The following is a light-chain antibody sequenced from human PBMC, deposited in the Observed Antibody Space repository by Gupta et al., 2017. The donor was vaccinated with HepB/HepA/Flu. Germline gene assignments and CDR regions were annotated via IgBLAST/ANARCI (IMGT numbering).Light chain of an antibody. CDR1: SSDVGSYNL. CDR2: EVN. J-gene: IGLJ1*01. V-gene: IGLV2-23*02. CDR3: CSYVGSSTFV. Sequence: QSALTQPASVSGSPGQSITISCTGTSSDVGSYNLVSWYQQHPGKAPKRRMYEVNKRPSGVSNRFSGSKSGNTASLTISGLQAEDEADDYCCSYVGSSTFVFGTGTKVTVL.